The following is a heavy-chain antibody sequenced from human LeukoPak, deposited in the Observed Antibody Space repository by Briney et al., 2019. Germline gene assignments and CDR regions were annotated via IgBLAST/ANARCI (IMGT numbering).Heavy chain of an antibody. Sequence: GGSLRLSCAASGFTFSSYAISWVRQAPGQGLEWMGGIIPIFGTANYALKFQGRVTITADESTSTAYMELSSLRSEDTAVYYCARSDSPDYYGMDVWGQGTTVTVSS. J-gene: IGHJ6*02. CDR1: GFTFSSYA. V-gene: IGHV1-69*01. CDR3: ARSDSPDYYGMDV. D-gene: IGHD4-11*01. CDR2: IIPIFGTA.